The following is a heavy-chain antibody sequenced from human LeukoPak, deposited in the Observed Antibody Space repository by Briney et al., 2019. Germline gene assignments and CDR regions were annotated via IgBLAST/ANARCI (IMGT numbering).Heavy chain of an antibody. Sequence: ASVKVSCKASGYTFTGYYMHWVRQAPGQGLEWMGWINPNSGGTNYAQKFQGRVTMTRDTSISTAYMELSRLRADDTAVYYCARVRGYSYGYWFDPWGQGTLVTVSS. V-gene: IGHV1-2*02. J-gene: IGHJ5*02. CDR2: INPNSGGT. CDR3: ARVRGYSYGYWFDP. D-gene: IGHD5-18*01. CDR1: GYTFTGYY.